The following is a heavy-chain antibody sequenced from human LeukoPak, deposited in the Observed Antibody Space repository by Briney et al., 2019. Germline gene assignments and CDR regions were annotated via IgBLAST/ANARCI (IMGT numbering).Heavy chain of an antibody. CDR1: GFTVSSNY. Sequence: GGSLRLSCAASGFTVSSNYMSWVRQAPGTGLEWVSVLYSGGKTYYADSVKGRFIISRDNSKNTLYFQMNSLRAEDTAVYYCARVSPSDAFDVWGQGTMVTVSS. J-gene: IGHJ3*01. CDR2: LYSGGKT. CDR3: ARVSPSDAFDV. V-gene: IGHV3-66*01.